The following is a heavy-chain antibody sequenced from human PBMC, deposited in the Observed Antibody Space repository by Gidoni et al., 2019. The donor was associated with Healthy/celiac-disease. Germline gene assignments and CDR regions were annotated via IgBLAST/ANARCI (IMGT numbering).Heavy chain of an antibody. Sequence: QVQLVQSGAEVKKPGASVKVSCQASGYTFTSYVINWVRQATGQGREWRGWMNPNSGNTGYAQKFQGRVTMTRNTSISTAYMELSSLRSEDTAVYYGARANLPYYDFWSGYFMQRDYYYGMDVWGQGTTVTVSS. CDR3: ARANLPYYDFWSGYFMQRDYYYGMDV. CDR2: MNPNSGNT. V-gene: IGHV1-8*01. J-gene: IGHJ6*02. D-gene: IGHD3-3*01. CDR1: GYTFTSYV.